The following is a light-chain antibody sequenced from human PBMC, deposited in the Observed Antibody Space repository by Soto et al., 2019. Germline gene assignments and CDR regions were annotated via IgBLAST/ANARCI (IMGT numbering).Light chain of an antibody. V-gene: IGKV3-20*01. CDR1: QRVSSSC. J-gene: IGKJ1*01. CDR2: GAS. CDR3: QQYGSFTWT. Sequence: EIVLTQXPGTLSLSPGEXXTLYCRASQRVSSSCLAWYEQKPGQAPRPLIYGASSRATGIPDRFIGSGSGTDFTLTISRLEPEDVAVYYCQQYGSFTWTFGQGTKVDI.